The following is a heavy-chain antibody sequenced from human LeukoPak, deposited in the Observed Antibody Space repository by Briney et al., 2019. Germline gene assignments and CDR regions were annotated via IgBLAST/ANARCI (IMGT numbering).Heavy chain of an antibody. J-gene: IGHJ4*02. CDR2: ISTNGGST. CDR3: ARGWEYDYAWGSYRPHYFDY. CDR1: GFSLSSYA. Sequence: PGGSLRLSCAASGFSLSSYAMQWVRQAPGKGLEYVSGISTNGGSTYYANSVKGRFTMSRDNSKNTLFLQMGSLRPEDMAVYYCARGWEYDYAWGSYRPHYFDYWGQGTLVTVSS. D-gene: IGHD3-16*02. V-gene: IGHV3-64*01.